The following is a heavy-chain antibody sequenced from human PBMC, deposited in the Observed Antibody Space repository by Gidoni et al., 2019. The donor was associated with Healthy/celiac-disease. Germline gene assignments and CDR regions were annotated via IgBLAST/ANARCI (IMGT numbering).Heavy chain of an antibody. V-gene: IGHV3-49*03. D-gene: IGHD6-6*01. J-gene: IGHJ4*02. CDR3: TRDFYSSSSHRDY. CDR1: GFTFGDYA. CDR2: IISKAYGGTT. Sequence: EVQLVESGGGLVQPGRSLRLSCTASGFTFGDYAMSWFRQVPGKGLEWVGFIISKAYGGTTEYAASVKGRFTISRDDSKSIAYLQMNILKTEDTAVYYCTRDFYSSSSHRDYWGQGTLVTVSS.